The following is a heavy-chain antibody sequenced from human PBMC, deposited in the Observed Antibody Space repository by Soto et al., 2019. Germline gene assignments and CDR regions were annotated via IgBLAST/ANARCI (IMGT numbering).Heavy chain of an antibody. Sequence: GSLRLSCAVSGFTFTNYWMSWVRQAPGKGLEWVANIKPDGSEKFYVDSLKGRFTMSRDNAKNSLYLQMNGLRADDTAVYYCAWGYYYDTSGPFSDAFDIWGQGTMVTVSS. CDR1: GFTFTNYW. CDR3: AWGYYYDTSGPFSDAFDI. D-gene: IGHD3-22*01. V-gene: IGHV3-7*04. J-gene: IGHJ3*02. CDR2: IKPDGSEK.